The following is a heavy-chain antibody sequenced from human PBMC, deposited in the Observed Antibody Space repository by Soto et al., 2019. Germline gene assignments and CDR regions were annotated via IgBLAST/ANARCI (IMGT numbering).Heavy chain of an antibody. CDR3: ARVDTYYYDSSGYFDI. Sequence: SVQVSCQASGSTFTSYDISWVRQAPGQGLEWMGGIIPIFGTANYAQKFQGRVTITADESTSTAYMELSSLRSEDMAVYYCARVDTYYYDSSGYFDIWGQGTMVTVSS. J-gene: IGHJ3*02. CDR2: IIPIFGTA. CDR1: GSTFTSYD. D-gene: IGHD3-22*01. V-gene: IGHV1-69*13.